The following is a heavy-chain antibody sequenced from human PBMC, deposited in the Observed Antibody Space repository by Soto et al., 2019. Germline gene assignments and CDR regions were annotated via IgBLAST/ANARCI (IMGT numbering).Heavy chain of an antibody. CDR2: INAGNGDT. Sequence: VVSVKVSCKASGYIFSYYAIHWLRQAPGQRLEWMGWINAGNGDTKYSQKFQGQVTISADKSISTAYLQWSSLKASDTAMYYCARFSAVVKVGMDVWGQGTTVTVS. CDR3: ARFSAVVKVGMDV. J-gene: IGHJ6*02. V-gene: IGHV1-3*01. D-gene: IGHD2-15*01. CDR1: GYIFSYYA.